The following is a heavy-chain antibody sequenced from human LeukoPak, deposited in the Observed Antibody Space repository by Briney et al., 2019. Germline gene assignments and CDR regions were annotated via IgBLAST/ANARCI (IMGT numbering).Heavy chain of an antibody. Sequence: GASVKVSCKASGGTFSSYAISWVRQAPGQGLEWMGGIIPMFNTTKYAQKLQGRVTMTTDTSTSTAYMELRSLRSDDTAVYYCARGGSPPHAFDIWGQGTMVTVSS. J-gene: IGHJ3*02. CDR2: IIPMFNTT. CDR1: GGTFSSYA. CDR3: ARGGSPPHAFDI. D-gene: IGHD3-16*01. V-gene: IGHV1-69*05.